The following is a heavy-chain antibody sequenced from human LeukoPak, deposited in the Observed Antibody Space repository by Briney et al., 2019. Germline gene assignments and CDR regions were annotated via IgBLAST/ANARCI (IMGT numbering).Heavy chain of an antibody. J-gene: IGHJ4*02. CDR2: IYSGGST. CDR1: GFTVSSNY. CDR3: ARDPLERSGRMAVAGTGY. Sequence: GGSLRLSCAASGFTVSSNYMSWVRQAPGKGLEWVSVIYSGGSTYYADSVKGRFTISRDNSKNTLYLQMNSLRAEDTAVYYCARDPLERSGRMAVAGTGYWGQGTLVTVSS. D-gene: IGHD6-19*01. V-gene: IGHV3-66*01.